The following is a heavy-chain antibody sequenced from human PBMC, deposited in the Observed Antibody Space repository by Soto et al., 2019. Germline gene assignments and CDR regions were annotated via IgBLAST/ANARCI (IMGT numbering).Heavy chain of an antibody. J-gene: IGHJ4*02. D-gene: IGHD6-19*01. V-gene: IGHV1-58*02. CDR1: GYTFTSYY. CDR2: IVVGSGNT. Sequence: ASVKVSCKASGYTFTSYYMHWVRQAPGQRLEWIGWIVVGSGNTNYAQKFQERVTISRDNSKNTLYLQMNSLRPEDTAIYYCAKDHHTTIPVATDYWGQATLVTVSS. CDR3: AKDHHTTIPVATDY.